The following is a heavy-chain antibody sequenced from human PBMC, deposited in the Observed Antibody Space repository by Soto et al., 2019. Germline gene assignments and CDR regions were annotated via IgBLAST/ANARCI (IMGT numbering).Heavy chain of an antibody. Sequence: SVKVACKASGGTFSSYAISWVRQAPGQGLEWMGGIIPIFGTANYAQKFQGRVTITADKSTSTAYMELSSLRSEDTAVYYCAREGSGNRVAFDIWGQGTMVTVS. J-gene: IGHJ3*02. CDR2: IIPIFGTA. CDR1: GGTFSSYA. D-gene: IGHD1-1*01. V-gene: IGHV1-69*06. CDR3: AREGSGNRVAFDI.